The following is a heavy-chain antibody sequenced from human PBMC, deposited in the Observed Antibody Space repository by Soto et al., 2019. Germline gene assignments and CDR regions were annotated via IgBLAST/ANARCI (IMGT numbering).Heavy chain of an antibody. CDR2: ISSSSSTI. V-gene: IGHV3-48*02. D-gene: IGHD2-2*01. Sequence: GSLRLSCAASGFTFSSYSMNWVRQAPGKGLECVSYISSSSSTIYYADSAKGRFTISRDNAKNSLFLQMNSLRDEDTAVYYCARVLFPAANSRYDMDVWGQGTTVTVSS. J-gene: IGHJ6*02. CDR3: ARVLFPAANSRYDMDV. CDR1: GFTFSSYS.